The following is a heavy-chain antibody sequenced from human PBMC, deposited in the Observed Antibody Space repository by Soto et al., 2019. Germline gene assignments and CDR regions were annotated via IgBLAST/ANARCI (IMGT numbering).Heavy chain of an antibody. CDR1: GGTFSSYA. CDR3: AVPGSGGARRVAGDYYYYGMDV. J-gene: IGHJ6*02. CDR2: IIPIFGTA. V-gene: IGHV1-69*01. Sequence: QVQLVQSGAEVKKPGSSVKVSCKASGGTFSSYAISWVRQAPGQGLEWMGGIIPIFGTANYAQKFQGRVTITADESTSKAQMEVRSVKSEDTGVSYCAVPGSGGARRVAGDYYYYGMDVWGQGTTVTVSS. D-gene: IGHD1-26*01.